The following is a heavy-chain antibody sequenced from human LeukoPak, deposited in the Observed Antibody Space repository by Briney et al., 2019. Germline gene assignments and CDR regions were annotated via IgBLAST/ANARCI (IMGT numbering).Heavy chain of an antibody. CDR1: GFTFSTYW. Sequence: GGSLRLSCAASGFTFSTYWMHWVRQAPGKGLVWVSRINSDGTTTDYADSVKGRFTISRDNAKNTLYLQMNSLRAEDTAVYYCARESGYHGSGFDPWGQGTLVIVSS. D-gene: IGHD3-10*01. V-gene: IGHV3-74*01. CDR2: INSDGTTT. CDR3: ARESGYHGSGFDP. J-gene: IGHJ5*02.